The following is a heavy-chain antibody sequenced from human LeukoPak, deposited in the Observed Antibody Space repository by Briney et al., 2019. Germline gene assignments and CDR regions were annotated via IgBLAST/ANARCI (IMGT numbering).Heavy chain of an antibody. Sequence: SETLSLTCTVSSGSISSGSYYWSWIRQPAGKGLEWIGRIYTSGSTNYNPSLKSRVTISVDTSKNQFSLKLSSVTAADTAVYYCARDLFERSSWYSYWYFDLWGRGTLVTVSS. J-gene: IGHJ2*01. CDR2: IYTSGST. V-gene: IGHV4-61*02. CDR3: ARDLFERSSWYSYWYFDL. D-gene: IGHD6-13*01. CDR1: SGSISSGSYY.